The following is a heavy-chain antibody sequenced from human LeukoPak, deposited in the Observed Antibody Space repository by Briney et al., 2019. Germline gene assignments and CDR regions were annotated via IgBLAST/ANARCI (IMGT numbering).Heavy chain of an antibody. CDR1: GFTFSINA. Sequence: GGSLRLSCEGSGFTFSINAMHWVRQAPGKGLEWLAVISYDGTKQYFADSAKGRFTISRDNAKNTLYLQMNSLSAEDTALYFCARDYPPYLGQGTLVTVSA. V-gene: IGHV3-30-3*01. J-gene: IGHJ4*02. CDR3: ARDYPPY. CDR2: ISYDGTKQ.